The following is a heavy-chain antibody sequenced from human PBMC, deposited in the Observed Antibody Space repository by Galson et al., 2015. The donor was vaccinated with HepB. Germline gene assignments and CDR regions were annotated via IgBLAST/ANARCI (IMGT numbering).Heavy chain of an antibody. D-gene: IGHD3-16*01. V-gene: IGHV3-23*01. CDR1: GFTFSNYG. J-gene: IGHJ3*02. Sequence: SLRLSCAASGFTFSNYGMAWVRQAPGKGLEWVSGIRGSASSTYYADSVKGRFTISRDNSKNTLYLQMSSLRAEDTAVYYCAKVWGLKFGGVINAFDIWVQGTRVTVSS. CDR3: AKVWGLKFGGVINAFDI. CDR2: IRGSASST.